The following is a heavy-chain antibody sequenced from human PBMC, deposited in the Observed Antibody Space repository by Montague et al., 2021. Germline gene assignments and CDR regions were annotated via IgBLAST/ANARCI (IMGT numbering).Heavy chain of an antibody. D-gene: IGHD1-7*01. Sequence: SLRLSCAASGFVFSSYWMTWVRRAPGKGLVWVANINQDGREKDYVESVRGRFTISRDNGKDSLYLQMDSLGVEDTAVYYCAKGGTTAMTPSSAWGHGTLVTVSS. J-gene: IGHJ5*01. CDR1: GFVFSSYW. V-gene: IGHV3-7*01. CDR3: AKGGTTAMTPSSA. CDR2: INQDGREK.